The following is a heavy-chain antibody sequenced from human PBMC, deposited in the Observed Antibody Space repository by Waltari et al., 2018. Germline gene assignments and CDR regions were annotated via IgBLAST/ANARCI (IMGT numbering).Heavy chain of an antibody. Sequence: QVQLEQSGAEAKKPGSSVRVSCRASGGTFTSDSVNWVRQAPGKGHEWMGRIMPAISETNSAGKFQSRITIVADQSTGAVYMELSSLRPDDTAVYYCAGGDGGYYYHKLDVWGQGTAVTVSS. J-gene: IGHJ6*02. V-gene: IGHV1-69*02. CDR1: GGTFTSDS. D-gene: IGHD3-22*01. CDR3: AGGDGGYYYHKLDV. CDR2: IMPAISET.